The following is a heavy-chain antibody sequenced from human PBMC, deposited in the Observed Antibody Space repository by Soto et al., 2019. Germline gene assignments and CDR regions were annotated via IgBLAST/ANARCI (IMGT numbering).Heavy chain of an antibody. CDR1: GFTFSSYS. J-gene: IGHJ4*02. CDR3: DYCASDYDCSWYYYELVFDY. CDR2: ISSSSSYI. D-gene: IGHD3-22*01. V-gene: IGHV3-21*01. Sequence: PGGSLRLSCAASGFTFSSYSMNWVRQAPGKGLEWVSSISSSSSYIYYADSVKGRFTISRDNAKNSLYLQMNSLRAEDTAVYYWDYCASDYDCSWYYYELVFDYWGQGTLVTVSS.